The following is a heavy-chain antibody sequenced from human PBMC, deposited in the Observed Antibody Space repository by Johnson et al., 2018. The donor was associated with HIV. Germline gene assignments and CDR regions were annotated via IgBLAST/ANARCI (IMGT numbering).Heavy chain of an antibody. CDR3: TTYATRITMYVEIKGGAFDI. CDR2: IKSKTDGGTT. J-gene: IGHJ3*02. D-gene: IGHD3-3*01. V-gene: IGHV3-15*01. Sequence: VQLVESGGGVVQPGRSLRLSCAASGFTFSHAWMTWVRQAPGKGLEWIGRIKSKTDGGTTEYAEPVKGRFTISRDDSKNTLYLQMNSLTTEDTAVYYCTTYATRITMYVEIKGGAFDIWGQGTMVTVSS. CDR1: GFTFSHAW.